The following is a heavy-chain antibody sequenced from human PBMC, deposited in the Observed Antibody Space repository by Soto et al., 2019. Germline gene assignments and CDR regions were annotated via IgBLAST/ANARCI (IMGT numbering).Heavy chain of an antibody. CDR2: IYYSGST. CDR3: ARHSEFLRQNYNWFDP. V-gene: IGHV4-39*01. J-gene: IGHJ5*02. CDR1: GGSISSSSYY. Sequence: SETLSLTCTVAGGSISSSSYYCGWIRQPPGKGLEWIGSIYYSGSTYYNPSLKSRVTISVDTSKNQFSLKLSSVTAADTAVYYCARHSEFLRQNYNWFDPWGQGTLVTVSS. D-gene: IGHD3-10*01.